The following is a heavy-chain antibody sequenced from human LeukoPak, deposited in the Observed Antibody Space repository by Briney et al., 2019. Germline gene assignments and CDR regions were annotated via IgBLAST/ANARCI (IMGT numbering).Heavy chain of an antibody. V-gene: IGHV1-69*10. CDR2: FDPEVGKT. D-gene: IGHD3-10*01. J-gene: IGHJ6*03. Sequence: ASVKVSCKASGGTFSSYAISWVRQAPGQGLEWMGGFDPEVGKTIYAQKFQGRVTMTEDTSTDTAYMELSSLRSEDTAVYYCARDAGSGLNYYYYYMDVWGKGTTVTVSS. CDR3: ARDAGSGLNYYYYYMDV. CDR1: GGTFSSYA.